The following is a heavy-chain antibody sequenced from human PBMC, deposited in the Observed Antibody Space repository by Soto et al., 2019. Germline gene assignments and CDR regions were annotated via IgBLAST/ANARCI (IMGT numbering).Heavy chain of an antibody. CDR2: ISYDGSNK. Sequence: TXESLSLSCAASGFTFSSYAMHWVRQAPGKGLEWVAVISYDGSNKYYADSVKGRFTISRDNSKNTLYLQMNSLRAEDTAVYYCARDKGKKSTTVIRPMGFDPWGQGTLVTVSS. D-gene: IGHD4-17*01. CDR3: ARDKGKKSTTVIRPMGFDP. J-gene: IGHJ5*02. CDR1: GFTFSSYA. V-gene: IGHV3-30-3*01.